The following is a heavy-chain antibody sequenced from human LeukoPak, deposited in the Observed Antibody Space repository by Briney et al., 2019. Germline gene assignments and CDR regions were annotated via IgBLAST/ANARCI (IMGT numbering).Heavy chain of an antibody. J-gene: IGHJ3*02. D-gene: IGHD6-13*01. V-gene: IGHV3-30*02. Sequence: GGSLRLSCAASGFTFSSYGMHWVRQAPGKGLEWVAFIRYDGSNKYYADSVKGRFTISRDNSKNTLYLQMNSLRAEDTAVYYCAKLLPIGIAAAGVNVVAFDIWGQGTMVTVSS. CDR1: GFTFSSYG. CDR3: AKLLPIGIAAAGVNVVAFDI. CDR2: IRYDGSNK.